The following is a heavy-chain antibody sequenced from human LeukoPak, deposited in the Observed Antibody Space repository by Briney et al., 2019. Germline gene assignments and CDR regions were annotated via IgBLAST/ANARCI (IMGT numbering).Heavy chain of an antibody. Sequence: ASVKVSCKVSGYTLTELSMHWVRQTPGKGLEWMGGFDPEDGETIYAQKFRGRVTMTEDTSTDTAYMELSSLRSEDTAVYYCAAALLGNWFDPWGQGTLVTVSS. CDR1: GYTLTELS. V-gene: IGHV1-24*01. D-gene: IGHD2-21*01. CDR2: FDPEDGET. CDR3: AAALLGNWFDP. J-gene: IGHJ5*02.